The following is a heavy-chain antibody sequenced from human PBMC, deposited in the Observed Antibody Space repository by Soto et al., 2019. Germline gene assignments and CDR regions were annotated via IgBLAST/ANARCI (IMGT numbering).Heavy chain of an antibody. CDR2: ISGSGGST. J-gene: IGHJ4*02. CDR3: ASSSTPFDD. V-gene: IGHV3-23*01. D-gene: IGHD6-13*01. Sequence: EVQLLESGGGLVQPGGSLRLSCAASGFTFSSYAMSWVRQAPGKGLEWVSAISGSGGSTYYADSVKGRFTISRDNSKNTLYLQMTGLRAEDTAGYYCASSSTPFDDWGPGTLVTVSS. CDR1: GFTFSSYA.